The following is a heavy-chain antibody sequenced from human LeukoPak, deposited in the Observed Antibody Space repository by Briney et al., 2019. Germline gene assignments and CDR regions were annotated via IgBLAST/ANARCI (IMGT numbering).Heavy chain of an antibody. CDR3: ARGQYSPDY. CDR2: IWYDGSNK. Sequence: GGSLRLSCAASGFTLSSYGMHWVRQAPGKGLEWVALIWYDGSNKYYTDSVKGRFTISGDNSKNTLYLQMNSLRAEDTAVYYCARGQYSPDYWGQGTLVTVSS. CDR1: GFTLSSYG. J-gene: IGHJ4*02. V-gene: IGHV3-33*01. D-gene: IGHD2-15*01.